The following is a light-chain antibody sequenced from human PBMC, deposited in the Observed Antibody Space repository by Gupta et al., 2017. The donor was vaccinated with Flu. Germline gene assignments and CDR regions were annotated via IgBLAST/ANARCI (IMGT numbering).Light chain of an antibody. Sequence: EIVLTPSPGTLSLSPGERATLSCRASQSVSSSYLAWYQQKPGQAPRLLIYGASSRATGIPDRFSGSGSGTDFTLTISRLEPEDVAVYYCQQYGSSPPQYSFGQGTKLEIK. J-gene: IGKJ2*03. CDR1: QSVSSSY. CDR2: GAS. CDR3: QQYGSSPPQYS. V-gene: IGKV3-20*01.